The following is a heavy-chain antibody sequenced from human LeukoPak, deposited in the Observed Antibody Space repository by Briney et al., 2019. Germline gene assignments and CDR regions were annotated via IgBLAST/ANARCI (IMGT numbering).Heavy chain of an antibody. Sequence: PGGSLRLSCAASGFTFSSYGMHWVRQAPGKGLEWVAVISYDGSNKYYADSVKGRFTISRDNSKNTLYLQMSSLRAEDTAVYYCAKDHPRAAAGVDYWGQGTLVTVSS. D-gene: IGHD6-13*01. V-gene: IGHV3-30*18. CDR2: ISYDGSNK. CDR1: GFTFSSYG. J-gene: IGHJ4*02. CDR3: AKDHPRAAAGVDY.